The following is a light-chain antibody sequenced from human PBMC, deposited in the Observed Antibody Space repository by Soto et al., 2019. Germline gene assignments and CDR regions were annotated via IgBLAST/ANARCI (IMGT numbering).Light chain of an antibody. V-gene: IGLV2-8*01. J-gene: IGLJ3*02. CDR2: EVS. CDR1: SSDVGGYNY. CDR3: SSYTGSNTLG. Sequence: QSALTQPPSAYGSPGQSVTISCSGTSSDVGGYNYVSWYQQHPGKAPKVMIYEVSKRPSGVPDRFSGSKAGNTASLTVSGLQAEDEADYSCSSYTGSNTLGFGGGTKLTVL.